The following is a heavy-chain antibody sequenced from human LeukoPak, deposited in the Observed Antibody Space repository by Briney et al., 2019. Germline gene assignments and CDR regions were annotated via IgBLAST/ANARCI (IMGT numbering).Heavy chain of an antibody. CDR2: ISTSSRYI. CDR1: GFTFSSFD. V-gene: IGHV3-21*01. CDR3: ARADCSGSTCYLRRSWFDP. D-gene: IGHD2-15*01. Sequence: GGSLRLSCAASGFTFSSFDMNWVRQAPGKGLEWVSSISTSSRYIYYRDSVKGRFTISRDDTKNSLYLQMNSLRVKDTAVYYCARADCSGSTCYLRRSWFDPWGQGTLVTVSS. J-gene: IGHJ5*02.